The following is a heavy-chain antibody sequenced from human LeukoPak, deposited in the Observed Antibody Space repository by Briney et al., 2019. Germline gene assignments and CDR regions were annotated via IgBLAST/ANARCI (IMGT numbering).Heavy chain of an antibody. Sequence: PSETLSLTCAVYGGSFSGYYWSWIRQPPGKGLEWIGEINHSGSTNYNPSLKSRVTISVDTSENQFSLKLSSVTAADTAVYYCARGLGYYGSGSYYWRNWFDPWGQGTLVTVSS. CDR3: ARGLGYYGSGSYYWRNWFDP. CDR2: INHSGST. CDR1: GGSFSGYY. J-gene: IGHJ5*02. V-gene: IGHV4-34*01. D-gene: IGHD3-10*01.